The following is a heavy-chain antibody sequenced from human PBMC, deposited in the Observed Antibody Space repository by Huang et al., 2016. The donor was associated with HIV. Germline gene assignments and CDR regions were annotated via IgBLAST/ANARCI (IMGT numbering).Heavy chain of an antibody. CDR3: AEEIWGGYTNDCPDY. J-gene: IGHJ4*02. D-gene: IGHD2-2*02. Sequence: QVQLVQSGGGVVQPGGSLRLSCTASRFTFKDYGMHWVRQAHGSGAEWLAFIRYDGTDKYYADALRGRFTISRDNTNSILYLQLNSLSAEDTAVYYCAEEIWGGYTNDCPDYWGQGTLVTVSS. CDR2: IRYDGTDK. CDR1: RFTFKDYG. V-gene: IGHV3-30*02.